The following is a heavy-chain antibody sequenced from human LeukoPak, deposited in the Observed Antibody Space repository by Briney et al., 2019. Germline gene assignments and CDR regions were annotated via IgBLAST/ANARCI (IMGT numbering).Heavy chain of an antibody. V-gene: IGHV3-21*01. CDR1: GFTFSSYS. J-gene: IGHJ4*02. CDR3: ARDRPRGYFDY. Sequence: SGGSLRLSCAASGFTFSSYSMNWVRQAPGKGLEWVSSISSSSSYIYYADSVKGRFTISRDNAKNSLYLQMNSLRAEDTAVYFCARDRPRGYFDYWGQGTLVTVSS. CDR2: ISSSSSYI.